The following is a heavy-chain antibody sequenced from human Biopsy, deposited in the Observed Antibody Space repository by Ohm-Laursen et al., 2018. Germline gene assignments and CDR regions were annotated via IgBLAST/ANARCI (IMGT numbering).Heavy chain of an antibody. D-gene: IGHD3-9*01. CDR1: AGTFSNYG. CDR3: ATKLTGYFHH. V-gene: IGHV1-69*06. J-gene: IGHJ1*01. CDR2: NIPILGTG. Sequence: SVKASCKAPAGTFSNYGVNWARQTPGQGFGWLGGNIPILGTGNYAQKFQDTVTVAADTCTSTATMELRSLRSDDTAVYYCATKLTGYFHHWGQGTLVIVSS.